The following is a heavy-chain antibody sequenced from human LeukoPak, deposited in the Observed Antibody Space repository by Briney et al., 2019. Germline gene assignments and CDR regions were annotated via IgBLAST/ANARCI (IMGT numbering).Heavy chain of an antibody. V-gene: IGHV3-53*04. Sequence: GGSLRLSCAASGFTVSTNCMTWVRQAPGKGLEWVSTIYSGGTTYYAASVMGRFTISRPNSSNTLYLQMNRLRAEDTAVYYCARVDTVMAYYFDLWGQGTLVTVSS. CDR1: GFTVSTNC. J-gene: IGHJ4*02. D-gene: IGHD5-18*01. CDR3: ARVDTVMAYYFDL. CDR2: IYSGGTT.